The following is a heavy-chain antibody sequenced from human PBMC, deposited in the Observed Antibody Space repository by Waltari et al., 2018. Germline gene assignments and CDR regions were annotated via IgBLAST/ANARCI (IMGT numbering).Heavy chain of an antibody. Sequence: EVQLVESGGGLVQPGGSLRLSCAASGFTFSSFWMHWVRQAPGKGLVWVSRISSDGSSTSYADSVKGRFTISRDNAKNTLYLQMNSLRAEDTAVYYCASARYSGTYYNDYWGQGMLVTVSP. CDR1: GFTFSSFW. CDR2: ISSDGSST. V-gene: IGHV3-74*01. D-gene: IGHD1-26*01. CDR3: ASARYSGTYYNDY. J-gene: IGHJ4*02.